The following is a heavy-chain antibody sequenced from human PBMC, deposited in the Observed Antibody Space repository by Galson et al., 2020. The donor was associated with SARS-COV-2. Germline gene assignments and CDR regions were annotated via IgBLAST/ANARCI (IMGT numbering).Heavy chain of an antibody. V-gene: IGHV3-33*01. D-gene: IGHD6-13*01. CDR1: GFTFSSYG. CDR2: IWSDGSNK. Sequence: TGGSLRLSCAASGFTFSSYGMHWVRQAPGKGLEWVAVIWSDGSNKYYADSVKGRFTISRDNSKNTLYLQMNSLRAEDTAVYYCARPQSNSSSWYSDYFDYWGQGTLVTVSS. CDR3: ARPQSNSSSWYSDYFDY. J-gene: IGHJ4*02.